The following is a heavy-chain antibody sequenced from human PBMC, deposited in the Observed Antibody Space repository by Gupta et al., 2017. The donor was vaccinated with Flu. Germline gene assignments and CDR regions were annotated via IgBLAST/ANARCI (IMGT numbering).Heavy chain of an antibody. CDR2: IISYGTT. CDR3: ARHPRIGLIRGAIPNDAFDL. D-gene: IGHD3-10*01. J-gene: IGHJ3*01. V-gene: IGHV4-39*01. CDR1: GGSISTYH. Sequence: QVQLQESGPGLVKPSETLSLTCGVSGGSISTYHWDWIRQSPGKGLEWIGSIISYGTTYYNPSLKSRVSMSVDTSRNRFSLKLTSVTAADTALYYCARHPRIGLIRGAIPNDAFDLWGQGTMVTVS.